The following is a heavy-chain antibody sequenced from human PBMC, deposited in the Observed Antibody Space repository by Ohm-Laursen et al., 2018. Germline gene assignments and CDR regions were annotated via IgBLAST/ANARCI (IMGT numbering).Heavy chain of an antibody. CDR3: ARDLGRITVVRERTSYGMDV. J-gene: IGHJ6*02. Sequence: GASVKVSCKASGYTFTDYYMHWARQAPGQGLEWMGVINPRGGPTTYAQKFQGRVTMTRDTSTSTIYMEVSSLRSEDTAVYYCARDLGRITVVRERTSYGMDVWGQGTTVTVS. D-gene: IGHD3-10*01. CDR2: INPRGGPT. CDR1: GYTFTDYY. V-gene: IGHV1-46*01.